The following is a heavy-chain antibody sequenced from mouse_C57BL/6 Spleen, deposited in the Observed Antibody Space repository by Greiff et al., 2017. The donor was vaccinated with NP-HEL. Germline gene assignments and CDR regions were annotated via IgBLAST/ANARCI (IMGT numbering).Heavy chain of an antibody. CDR2: IRNKANNHAT. CDR1: GFTFSDAW. CDR3: TRGYGSSSWYFDV. J-gene: IGHJ1*03. V-gene: IGHV6-6*01. Sequence: EVQVVESGGGLVQPGGSMKLSCAASGFTFSDAWMDWVRQSPEKGLEWVAEIRNKANNHATYYAESVKGRFTISRDDSKSSVYLQMNSLRAEDTGIYYCTRGYGSSSWYFDVWGTGTTVTVSS. D-gene: IGHD1-1*01.